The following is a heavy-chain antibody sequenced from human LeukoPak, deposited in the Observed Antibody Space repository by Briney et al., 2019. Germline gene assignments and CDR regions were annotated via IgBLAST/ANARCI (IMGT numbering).Heavy chain of an antibody. V-gene: IGHV4-39*02. CDR3: ARDLGYSGFDWAP. CDR1: GGSISSTSYY. J-gene: IGHJ5*02. Sequence: PSETLSLTCTVSGGSISSTSYYWGWIRQPPGKGLEWIGSIYYRGSTFYNPSLKSRVTISVDTSKNQFSLKLTSVTAADAAVYYCARDLGYSGFDWAPWGQGTLVTVSS. CDR2: IYYRGST. D-gene: IGHD5-12*01.